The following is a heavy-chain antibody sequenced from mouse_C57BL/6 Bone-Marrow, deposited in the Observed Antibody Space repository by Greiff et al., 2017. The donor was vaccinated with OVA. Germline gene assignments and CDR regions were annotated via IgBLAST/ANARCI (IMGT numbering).Heavy chain of an antibody. Sequence: VKLMESGPELVKPGASVKISCKASGYAFSSSWMNWVKQRPGKGLEWIGRIYPGDGDTNYNGKFKGKATLTADKSSSTAYMQLSSLTSEDSAVYFCARTGKDYWGQGTTLTVSS. V-gene: IGHV1-82*01. CDR2: IYPGDGDT. D-gene: IGHD4-1*01. J-gene: IGHJ2*01. CDR1: GYAFSSSW. CDR3: ARTGKDY.